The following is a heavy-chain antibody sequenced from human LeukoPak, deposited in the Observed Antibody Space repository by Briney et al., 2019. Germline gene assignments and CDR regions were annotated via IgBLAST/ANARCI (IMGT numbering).Heavy chain of an antibody. CDR1: GGSFSGYY. CDR3: ARAGGVKPHVPIWFDP. D-gene: IGHD2-8*02. Sequence: SETLSLTCAVYGGSFSGYYWSWIRQPPGKGLEWIGEINHSGSTNYNPSLKSRVTISVDTSKNQFSLKLSSVTAADTAVYYCARAGGVKPHVPIWFDPWGQGTLVTVSS. CDR2: INHSGST. J-gene: IGHJ5*02. V-gene: IGHV4-34*01.